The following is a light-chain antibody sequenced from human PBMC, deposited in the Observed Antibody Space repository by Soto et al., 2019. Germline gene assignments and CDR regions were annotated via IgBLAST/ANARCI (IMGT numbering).Light chain of an antibody. CDR2: EVT. CDR1: SSDVGGYNY. Sequence: QSALTQPASVSGSPGQSITISCTGTSSDVGGYNYVSWYQQHPGKAPNLIIYEVTHRPSGVSSRFYGSRSGNTASLTISGLQAEDGADYYCKSRTTRNTLVFGGGTKVTVL. J-gene: IGLJ3*02. CDR3: KSRTTRNTLV. V-gene: IGLV2-14*01.